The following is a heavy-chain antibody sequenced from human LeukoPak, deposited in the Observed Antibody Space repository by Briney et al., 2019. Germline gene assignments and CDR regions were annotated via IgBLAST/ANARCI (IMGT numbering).Heavy chain of an antibody. D-gene: IGHD3-9*01. J-gene: IGHJ4*02. CDR2: ISGSGGST. V-gene: IGHV3-23*01. Sequence: GGSLRLSCAASGLTFNSYAMSWVRQAPGKGLEWVSVISGSGGSTYDADSVKGRFTISRDNSKDTLYLQMNSLRAEDTAVYYCAKDSKRYFDWLLFDYWGQGTLVTVSS. CDR1: GLTFNSYA. CDR3: AKDSKRYFDWLLFDY.